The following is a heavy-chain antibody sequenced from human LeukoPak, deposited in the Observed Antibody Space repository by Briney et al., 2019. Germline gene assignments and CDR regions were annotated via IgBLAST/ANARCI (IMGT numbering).Heavy chain of an antibody. V-gene: IGHV3-23*01. J-gene: IGHJ4*02. CDR2: ISESGSGT. CDR3: AKDIAQGYTFGSIEQDY. CDR1: GFTFSSYA. Sequence: HSGGSLRLSCAASGFTFSSYAMSWVRQAPGKGLEWVSAISESGSGTYYADSVKGRFTISRDNSKDTLSLQMNSLRAEDTAVYYCAKDIAQGYTFGSIEQDYWGQGTLVTVSS. D-gene: IGHD5-18*01.